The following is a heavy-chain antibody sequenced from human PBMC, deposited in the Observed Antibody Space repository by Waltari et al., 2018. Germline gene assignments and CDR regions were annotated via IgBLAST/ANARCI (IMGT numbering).Heavy chain of an antibody. CDR2: IIPIFGKA. V-gene: IGHV1-69*05. CDR1: GGTFSSYA. J-gene: IGHJ4*02. D-gene: IGHD6-19*01. Sequence: QVQLVQSGAEVKKPGSSVKVSCKASGGTFSSYAISWVRQAPGQGLEWMGGIIPIFGKANYAQKFQGRVTITTDESTSTSYMELRSLISDDTAVYYCARVPHRSTGWLQAPYNFDFWGQGTLVTVSS. CDR3: ARVPHRSTGWLQAPYNFDF.